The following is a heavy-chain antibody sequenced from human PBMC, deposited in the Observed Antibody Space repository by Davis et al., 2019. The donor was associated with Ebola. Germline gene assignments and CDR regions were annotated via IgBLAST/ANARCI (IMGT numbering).Heavy chain of an antibody. J-gene: IGHJ3*02. CDR2: ISYDGSNK. CDR3: ARAPYYYGSGSYWGAFDI. Sequence: GGSLRLSCAASGFTFSSYGMHWVRQAPGKGLEWVAVISYDGSNKYYADSVKGRFTISRDNSKNTLYLQMNSLRAEDTAVYYCARAPYYYGSGSYWGAFDIWGQGTMVTVSS. V-gene: IGHV3-30*03. D-gene: IGHD3-10*01. CDR1: GFTFSSYG.